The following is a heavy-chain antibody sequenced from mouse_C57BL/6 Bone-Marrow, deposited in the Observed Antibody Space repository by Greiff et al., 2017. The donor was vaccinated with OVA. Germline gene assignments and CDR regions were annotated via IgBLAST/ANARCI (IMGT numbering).Heavy chain of an antibody. CDR1: GYSITSGYY. V-gene: IGHV3-6*01. CDR3: AREGSSLFYWYFDV. J-gene: IGHJ1*03. D-gene: IGHD1-1*01. Sequence: DVQLQESGPGLVKPSQSLSLTCSVTGYSITSGYYWNWIRQFPGNKLEWMGYISYDGSNNYNPSLKNRISITRDTSKNQFFLKLNSVTTEDTATYYCAREGSSLFYWYFDVWGTGTTVTVSS. CDR2: ISYDGSN.